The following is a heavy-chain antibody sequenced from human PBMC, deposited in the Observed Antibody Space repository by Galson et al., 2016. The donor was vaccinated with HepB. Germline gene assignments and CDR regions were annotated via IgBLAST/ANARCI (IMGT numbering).Heavy chain of an antibody. V-gene: IGHV2-70*04. CDR2: IDWDDDK. D-gene: IGHD1-26*01. CDR1: GFSLKTSGMR. J-gene: IGHJ4*02. Sequence: PALVKPTQTLTLTCSFSGFSLKTSGMRVSWIRQPPGKALEWLASIDWDDDKFYSTSLKTRLSISKDTSKNQVVLTMTNMDPVDTATYFCARMGSGNYLFDYWGQGILVTVSS. CDR3: ARMGSGNYLFDY.